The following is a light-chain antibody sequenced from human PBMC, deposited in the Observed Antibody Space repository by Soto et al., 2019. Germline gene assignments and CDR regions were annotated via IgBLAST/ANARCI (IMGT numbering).Light chain of an antibody. CDR2: GAS. V-gene: IGKV3-20*01. CDR1: QSVSNNY. CDR3: QQYGSSGT. J-gene: IGKJ1*01. Sequence: EIVLTQSPGTLSLSPGERATLSCRASQSVSNNYLAXXXXXPGQAPRLLIYGASNRATGIPDRFSGSGSGTDFTLTISRLEPEDFAVYYCQQYGSSGTFGQGTKV.